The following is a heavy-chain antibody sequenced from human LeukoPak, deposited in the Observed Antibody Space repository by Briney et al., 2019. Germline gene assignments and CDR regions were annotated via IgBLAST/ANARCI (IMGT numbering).Heavy chain of an antibody. D-gene: IGHD2-2*01. CDR1: GFTFSSYS. V-gene: IGHV3-21*01. J-gene: IGHJ4*02. CDR2: ISSSSSYI. Sequence: PGGSLRLSCAASGFTFSSYSMNGVRQAPGKGLEWVSSISSSSSYIYYADSVKGRFTISRDNAKNSLYLQMNSLRAEDTAVYYCARDTYCSSTRCRFDYWGQGTLVTVSS. CDR3: ARDTYCSSTRCRFDY.